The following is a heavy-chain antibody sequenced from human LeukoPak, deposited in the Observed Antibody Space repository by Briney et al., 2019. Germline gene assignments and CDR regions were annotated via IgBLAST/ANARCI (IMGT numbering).Heavy chain of an antibody. Sequence: ASVKVSCKASGYTFTGYYMHWVRQAPGQGLEWMGWINPNSGGTNYAQKFQGRVTMTRDTSISTAYMELSRLRSDDTAVYYCARGPHYDFWSGYQSDLLYYYYMDVWGKGTTVTVSS. CDR3: ARGPHYDFWSGYQSDLLYYYYMDV. J-gene: IGHJ6*03. V-gene: IGHV1-2*02. CDR1: GYTFTGYY. CDR2: INPNSGGT. D-gene: IGHD3-3*01.